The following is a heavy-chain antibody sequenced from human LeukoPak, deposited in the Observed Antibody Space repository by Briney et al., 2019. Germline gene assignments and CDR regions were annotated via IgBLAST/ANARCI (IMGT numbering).Heavy chain of an antibody. CDR2: ISGSGGST. D-gene: IGHD5-18*01. J-gene: IGHJ6*02. CDR3: AKDSAIQLWLFDYYGMDV. V-gene: IGHV3-23*01. CDR1: GLGFSSYA. Sequence: GGSLRLSCAASGLGFSSYAMSWVRQAPGKGLEWVSAISGSGGSTYYADSVKGRFTISRDNSKNTLYLQMNSLRAEDTAVYYCAKDSAIQLWLFDYYGMDVWGQGTTVTVSS.